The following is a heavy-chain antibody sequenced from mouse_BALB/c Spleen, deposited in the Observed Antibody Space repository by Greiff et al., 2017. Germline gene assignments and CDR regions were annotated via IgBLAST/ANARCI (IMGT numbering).Heavy chain of an antibody. J-gene: IGHJ2*01. CDR2: ISYSGST. CDR3: ARNYRYDGDYFDY. Sequence: EVKLMESGPGLVKPSQSLSLTCTVTGYSITSDYAWNWIRQFPGNKLEWMGYISYSGSTSYNPSLKSRISITRDTSKNQFFLQLNSVTTEDTATYYCARNYRYDGDYFDYWGQGTTLTVSS. CDR1: GYSITSDYA. D-gene: IGHD2-14*01. V-gene: IGHV3-2*02.